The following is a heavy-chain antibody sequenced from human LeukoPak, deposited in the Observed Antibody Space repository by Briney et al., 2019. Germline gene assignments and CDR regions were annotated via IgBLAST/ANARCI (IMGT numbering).Heavy chain of an antibody. CDR1: EFSFGSYA. J-gene: IGHJ6*03. CDR3: AKGGGSYFRRVTYYYYYMDV. Sequence: GGSLRLSCAASEFSFGSYAMGWVRQAPGKGLQWVSGISGSGDSTYYADSVNGRFTISRDNSKNTLYLQMISLGAEDTAVYYCAKGGGSYFRRVTYYYYYMDVWGKGTTVTVSS. D-gene: IGHD1-26*01. CDR2: ISGSGDST. V-gene: IGHV3-23*01.